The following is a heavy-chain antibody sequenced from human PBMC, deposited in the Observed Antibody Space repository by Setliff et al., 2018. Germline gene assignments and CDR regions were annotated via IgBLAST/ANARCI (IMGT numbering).Heavy chain of an antibody. J-gene: IGHJ4*02. V-gene: IGHV1-2*02. Sequence: ASVKVSCKASGYAFTGYYMHWVRQAPGQGLEWMGWINPNSGGTNYAQRFQGRVTMTRDTSISTAYMELSRLRSDDTAVYYCARGTVRGVSIDYWGQGTLVTVSS. CDR2: INPNSGGT. CDR1: GYAFTGYY. CDR3: ARGTVRGVSIDY. D-gene: IGHD3-10*01.